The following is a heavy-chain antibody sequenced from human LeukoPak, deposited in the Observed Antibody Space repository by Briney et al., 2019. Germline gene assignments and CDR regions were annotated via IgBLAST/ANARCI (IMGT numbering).Heavy chain of an antibody. D-gene: IGHD3-22*01. J-gene: IGHJ4*02. V-gene: IGHV4-39*01. CDR3: ARHRSTYDSSGYSPLYYFDY. CDR2: IYYSGKT. Sequence: PSETLSLICTVSGGSISSGSYTWGWIRQPRGKGLEWIASIYYSGKTYYNPSLKSRVSISLDTSKNQFSLKLSSVTAADTAVYYCARHRSTYDSSGYSPLYYFDYWGQGTLVTVSS. CDR1: GGSISSGSYT.